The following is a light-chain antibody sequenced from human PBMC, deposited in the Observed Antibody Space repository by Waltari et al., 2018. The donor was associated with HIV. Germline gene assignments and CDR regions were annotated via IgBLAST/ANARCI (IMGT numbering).Light chain of an antibody. CDR2: DTS. J-gene: IGKJ5*01. CDR3: QQRSKWPIT. Sequence: EIVLTQSPVTLSLSPGERATLSCRASQSVSNYLAWYQQKPGQGPRLLIYDTSNRATGTPPRFSGSGSGTDFTLTISSLEPEDFAVYYCQQRSKWPITFGLGTRLDIK. V-gene: IGKV3-11*01. CDR1: QSVSNY.